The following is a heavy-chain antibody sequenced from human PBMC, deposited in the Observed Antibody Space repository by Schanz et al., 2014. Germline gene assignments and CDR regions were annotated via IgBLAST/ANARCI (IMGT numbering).Heavy chain of an antibody. CDR2: VSSRSDEI. J-gene: IGHJ2*01. Sequence: QVQLVESGGGVVQPGRSLRLSCAASGFTFSSHWMHWVRQAPGKGLEWVAAVSSRSDEIKYADSVRGRFTISRDNSRSTMYLQMNSLRAEDTAVYFCAKDLGVDCGDGCFNWYFDLWGRGTLVTVSS. CDR1: GFTFSSHW. D-gene: IGHD2-21*02. V-gene: IGHV3-NL1*01. CDR3: AKDLGVDCGDGCFNWYFDL.